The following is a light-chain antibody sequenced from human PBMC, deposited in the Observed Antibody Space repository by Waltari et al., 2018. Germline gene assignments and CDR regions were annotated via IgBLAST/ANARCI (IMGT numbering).Light chain of an antibody. CDR2: DDT. V-gene: IGLV3-21*02. J-gene: IGLJ2*01. Sequence: SYVLTQPPSVSVAPGQTARITCGGNDMASKGVHWHQQKPGQAPVVVVYDDTDRPSGIPGRFSGSNSGNTATLIISRVEAGDEADYYCQVWDSGSHHVLFGGGTKLTVL. CDR3: QVWDSGSHHVL. CDR1: DMASKG.